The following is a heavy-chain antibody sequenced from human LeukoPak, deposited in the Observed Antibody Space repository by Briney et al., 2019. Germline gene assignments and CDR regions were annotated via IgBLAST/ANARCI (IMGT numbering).Heavy chain of an antibody. J-gene: IGHJ3*02. Sequence: GASVKVSCKASGYTFTSYGLSWVRQAPGQGLEWMGWISAYNGNTNYAQKLQGRVTMTTDTSTSTAYMELRSLRSDDTAVYYCARVSSLGGATSVRAFDIWGQGTMVTVSS. CDR3: ARVSSLGGATSVRAFDI. CDR2: ISAYNGNT. D-gene: IGHD1-26*01. CDR1: GYTFTSYG. V-gene: IGHV1-18*01.